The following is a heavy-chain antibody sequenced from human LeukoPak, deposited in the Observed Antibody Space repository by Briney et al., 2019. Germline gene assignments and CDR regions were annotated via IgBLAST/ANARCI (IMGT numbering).Heavy chain of an antibody. CDR2: IAFSGST. CDR1: SGSITTSY. V-gene: IGHV4-59*01. D-gene: IGHD3-10*01. CDR3: ARGSGFHPD. J-gene: IGHJ1*01. Sequence: PSETLSLTCTVSSGSITTSYWDWLRQPPGKGLEWIGYIAFSGSTIYNPAFESRVTISRDTSKNQFFLKLTSLTAADTAVYYCARGSGFHPDWGQGTLVAVSP.